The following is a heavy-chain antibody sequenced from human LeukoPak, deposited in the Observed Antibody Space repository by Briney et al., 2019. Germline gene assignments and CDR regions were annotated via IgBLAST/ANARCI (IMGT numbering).Heavy chain of an antibody. V-gene: IGHV3-74*01. J-gene: IGHJ4*02. D-gene: IGHD3-3*01. CDR2: INSDGSST. CDR1: GFTFSSYW. Sequence: PGGSLRLSCAASGFTFSSYWMHWVRQAPGKGLVWVSRINSDGSSTSYADSVKGRFTISRDNAKNTLYLQMNRLRAEDTAVYYCARDRGHYDFWSGYLRPFDYWGQGTLVTVSS. CDR3: ARDRGHYDFWSGYLRPFDY.